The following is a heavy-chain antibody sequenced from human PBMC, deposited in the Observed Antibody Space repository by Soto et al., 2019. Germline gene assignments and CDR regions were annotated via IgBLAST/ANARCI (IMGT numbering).Heavy chain of an antibody. Sequence: SVKVSCKASGGTFSSYAISWVRQAPGQGLEWMEGIIPIFGTANYAQKFQGRVTITADKSTSTAYMELSRLRSEDAAVYYCARRRRSGHPLYRFDYWGQATLVPVCS. CDR2: IIPIFGTA. CDR1: GGTFSSYA. D-gene: IGHD3-16*02. V-gene: IGHV1-69*06. CDR3: ARRRRSGHPLYRFDY. J-gene: IGHJ4*02.